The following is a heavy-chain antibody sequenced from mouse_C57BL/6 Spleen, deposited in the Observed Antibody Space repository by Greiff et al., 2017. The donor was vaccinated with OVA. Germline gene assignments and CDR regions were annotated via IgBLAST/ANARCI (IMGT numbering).Heavy chain of an antibody. Sequence: QVQLHQSGAELVKPGASVKLSCKASGYTFTEYTIHWVKQRSGPGLEWMGWFYPGGGSIKYNEKFKDKAPLTAAKSSSTVYMGLSRLTSENSAVDVCARHEKGYSTLFAYWGQGTLVTVSA. CDR3: ARHEKGYSTLFAY. CDR1: GYTFTEYT. J-gene: IGHJ3*01. V-gene: IGHV1-62-2*01. D-gene: IGHD2-5*01. CDR2: FYPGGGSI.